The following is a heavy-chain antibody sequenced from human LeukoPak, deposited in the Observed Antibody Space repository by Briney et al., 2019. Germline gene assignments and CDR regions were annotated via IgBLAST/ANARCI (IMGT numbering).Heavy chain of an antibody. CDR1: GYTFTSYY. CDR3: ARGQTNRLLWVGELLSNINPFDY. CDR2: INPSGGST. Sequence: ASVKVSCKASGYTFTSYYMHWVRQAPGQGLEWMGIINPSGGSTSYAQKFQGRATMTRDTSTSTVYMELSSLRSEDTAVYYCARGQTNRLLWVGELLSNINPFDYWGQGTLDTVSS. J-gene: IGHJ4*02. V-gene: IGHV1-46*01. D-gene: IGHD3-10*01.